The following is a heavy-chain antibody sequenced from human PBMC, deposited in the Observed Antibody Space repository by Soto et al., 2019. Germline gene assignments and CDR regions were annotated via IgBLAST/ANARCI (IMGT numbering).Heavy chain of an antibody. D-gene: IGHD4-4*01. CDR1: GFTFDELG. J-gene: IGHJ6*03. Sequence: GSLRLSCAAFGFTFDELGMSWVRQVSGKGPEWVSSFNWNGNYIHYADSVKGRFTISRDNAKNSLYLQMNSLRAEDTAVYYCARSSYYNYHYYYLDVWGKGTTVTVSS. V-gene: IGHV3-20*04. CDR2: FNWNGNYI. CDR3: ARSSYYNYHYYYLDV.